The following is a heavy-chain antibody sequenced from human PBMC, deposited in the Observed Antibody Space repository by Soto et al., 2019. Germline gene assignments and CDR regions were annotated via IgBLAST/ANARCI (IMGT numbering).Heavy chain of an antibody. J-gene: IGHJ5*02. CDR2: IYHIGSP. V-gene: IGHV4-31*03. D-gene: IGHD3-3*01. CDR1: GRPVSSGGYY. CDR3: VRDRALDSSRHWFDT. Sequence: QVQLQESGPGLVKPSQTLSLTCTVSGRPVSSGGYYWTWIRQHPGRGLEWIGYIYHIGSPSYNPSIEHRLTISLDTSKNQFSLNLTSVTAADTAIYYCVRDRALDSSRHWFDTWGQGILVTVSS.